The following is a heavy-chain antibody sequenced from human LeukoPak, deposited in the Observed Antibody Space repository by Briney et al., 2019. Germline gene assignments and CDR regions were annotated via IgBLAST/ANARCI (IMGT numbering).Heavy chain of an antibody. V-gene: IGHV4-30-2*01. Sequence: SQTLSLTCTVSGGSISSGGYYWSWIRQPPGKGLEWIGYIYHSGSTYYNPSLKSRVTISVDRSKNQFSLKLSSVTAADTAVYYCARTLEPPPRGGYYFDYWGQGTLVTVSS. CDR2: IYHSGST. D-gene: IGHD1-1*01. CDR3: ARTLEPPPRGGYYFDY. J-gene: IGHJ4*02. CDR1: GGSISSGGYY.